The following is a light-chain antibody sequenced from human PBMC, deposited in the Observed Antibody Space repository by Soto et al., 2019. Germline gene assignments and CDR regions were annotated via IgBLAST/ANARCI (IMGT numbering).Light chain of an antibody. CDR1: SSDVGGYDF. V-gene: IGLV2-11*01. CDR3: SSYAGSYILGV. J-gene: IGLJ3*02. CDR2: DVT. Sequence: QSALAQPRSVSGSPGQSVTLSCTGTSSDVGGYDFVSWYQQYPGKAPKLIIFDVTERTSGVPDRFSGSKSGNSASLTISGLQAEDEADYYCSSYAGSYILGVFGGGPQLNVL.